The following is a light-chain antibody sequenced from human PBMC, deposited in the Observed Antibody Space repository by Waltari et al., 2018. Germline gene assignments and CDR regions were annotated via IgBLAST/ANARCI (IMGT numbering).Light chain of an antibody. J-gene: IGLJ3*02. Sequence: QLVLTQSPSASASLGPSVKLTCTLSSGHSSTIIAWLQQQPEKGPRYLMKVNSDGSHSKGDEIPDRFSGSSSGAERYLTISSVQSEDEADYYCQTGGHGTWVFGGGTTLTVL. CDR1: SGHSSTI. V-gene: IGLV4-69*01. CDR2: VNSDGSH. CDR3: QTGGHGTWV.